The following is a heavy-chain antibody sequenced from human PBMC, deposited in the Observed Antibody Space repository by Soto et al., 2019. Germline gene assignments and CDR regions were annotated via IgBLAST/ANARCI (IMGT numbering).Heavy chain of an antibody. V-gene: IGHV1-69*13. D-gene: IGHD1-7*01. J-gene: IGHJ6*02. CDR3: ARLYNWNYEYYYGMDV. CDR2: IIPIFGTA. Sequence: SVKVSCKASGGTFSSYAISWVRQAPGRGLEWMGGIIPIFGTANYAQKFQGRVTITADESTSTAYMELSSLRSEDTAVYYCARLYNWNYEYYYGMDVWGQGTTVTVSS. CDR1: GGTFSSYA.